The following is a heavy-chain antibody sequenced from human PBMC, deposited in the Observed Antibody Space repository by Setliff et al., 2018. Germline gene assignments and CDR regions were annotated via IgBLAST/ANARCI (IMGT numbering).Heavy chain of an antibody. CDR2: VHFTGST. CDR3: ARKVEQWLTPHFDY. J-gene: IGHJ4*02. D-gene: IGHD6-19*01. V-gene: IGHV4-61*10. Sequence: SETLSLTCIVSGESIDSVATGNHYWNWIRQPVGKGLEWIGYVHFTGSTNYNPSLKSRVTMSVDVSKSQFSLRLSSVTAADTAVYYCARKVEQWLTPHFDYWGQGALVTVSS. CDR1: GESIDSVATGNHY.